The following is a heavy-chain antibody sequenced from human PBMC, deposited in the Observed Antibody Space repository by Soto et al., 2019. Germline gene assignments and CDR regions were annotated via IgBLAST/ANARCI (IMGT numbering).Heavy chain of an antibody. Sequence: PSETLSLTCVVSGDSLNSDNWWSWVRQPPGKGLEWIGEVYHSGSTNYNPSLKSRVIMSVDKSKNQFFLKLRSVTAADTAVYCCATMVRLDAARYWFDPWGRGTLVTVSS. V-gene: IGHV4-4*01. CDR2: VYHSGST. CDR3: ATMVRLDAARYWFDP. D-gene: IGHD5-18*01. CDR1: GDSLNSDNW. J-gene: IGHJ5*02.